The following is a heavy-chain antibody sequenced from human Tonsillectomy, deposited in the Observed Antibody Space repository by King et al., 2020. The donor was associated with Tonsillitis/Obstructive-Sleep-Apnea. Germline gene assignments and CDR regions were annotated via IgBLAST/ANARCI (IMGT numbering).Heavy chain of an antibody. Sequence: VQLVESGAEVKKPGASVKVSCKASGYTFTNYGISWVRQAPGQGLEWMGWISAYNGNTNYAQRLQARVTMTTDTSTSTAYMDLRSLRSDDTAVYYCARDSMGHYYDSSGYYTFDYWGQGTLVTVSS. J-gene: IGHJ4*02. CDR3: ARDSMGHYYDSSGYYTFDY. CDR2: ISAYNGNT. CDR1: GYTFTNYG. D-gene: IGHD3-22*01. V-gene: IGHV1-18*01.